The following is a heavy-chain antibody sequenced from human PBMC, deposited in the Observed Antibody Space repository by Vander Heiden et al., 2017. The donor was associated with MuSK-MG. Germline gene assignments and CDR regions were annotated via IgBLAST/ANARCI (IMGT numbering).Heavy chain of an antibody. V-gene: IGHV7-4-1*02. Sequence: HVQLVQSGSELKKPGASVKVSCKASVYTFTSYAMHWVRQAPGQGLEWMGWIHTNTGKPTYAEGCTGRFVFSLDTSVSTAYLQISSLKPEDTAVYYCARVTRPDPSFDYFQHWGEGPLVTVSS. CDR3: ARVTRPDPSFDYFQH. J-gene: IGHJ1*01. D-gene: IGHD2-2*01. CDR1: VYTFTSYA. CDR2: IHTNTGKP.